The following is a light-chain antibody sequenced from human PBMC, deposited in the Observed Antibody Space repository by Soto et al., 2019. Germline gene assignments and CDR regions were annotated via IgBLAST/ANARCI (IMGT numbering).Light chain of an antibody. CDR3: YTYAGTSWV. V-gene: IGLV2-11*01. Sequence: QSALTQPRSVSGSPGQSVTISCAATSSYIGIYNYVCWYQQYPGKAPKLMIHDVSKRPSGVPDRFSGSKSGNTASLTISGLQTEDEADYYCYTYAGTSWVFGGGTKVTVL. CDR2: DVS. J-gene: IGLJ3*02. CDR1: SSYIGIYNY.